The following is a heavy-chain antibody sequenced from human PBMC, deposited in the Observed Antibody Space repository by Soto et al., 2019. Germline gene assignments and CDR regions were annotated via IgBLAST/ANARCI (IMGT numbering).Heavy chain of an antibody. CDR1: GGSFSTYY. J-gene: IGHJ2*01. D-gene: IGHD5-18*01. Sequence: PSETLSLTCVVSGGSFSTYYYSWIRQSPGKGLEWIGEINHNGNNNYNPSLKSRVTISVDTSKNQFSLKLSSVTAADTAVYYCARDLGYSYGYFDLWGRGTLVTVSS. CDR2: INHNGNN. CDR3: ARDLGYSYGYFDL. V-gene: IGHV4-34*09.